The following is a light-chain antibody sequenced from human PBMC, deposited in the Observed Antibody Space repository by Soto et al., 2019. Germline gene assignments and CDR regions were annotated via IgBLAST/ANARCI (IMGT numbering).Light chain of an antibody. CDR2: GAS. V-gene: IGKV3-15*01. J-gene: IGKJ2*01. Sequence: RVKTQSPATLSVSPGERATLSCRASQSVSSNLAWYQQKPGQAPRLLIYGASTRATGIPARFSGSGSGTEFTLTFSSLQSEDFAVYYCQQYNNWPHTFGQGTKLEIK. CDR3: QQYNNWPHT. CDR1: QSVSSN.